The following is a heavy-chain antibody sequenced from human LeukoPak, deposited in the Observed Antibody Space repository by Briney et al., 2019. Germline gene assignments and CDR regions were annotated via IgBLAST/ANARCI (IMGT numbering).Heavy chain of an antibody. Sequence: SETLSLTCTVSGGSISSYYWSWIRQPAGKGLEWIGRIYTSGSTYYNPSLKSRVTISVDTSKNQFSLKLSSVTAADTAVYYCARDHPDIVVVPAALPSGPWGQGTLVTVSS. J-gene: IGHJ5*02. CDR1: GGSISSYY. CDR2: IYTSGST. D-gene: IGHD2-2*01. CDR3: ARDHPDIVVVPAALPSGP. V-gene: IGHV4-4*07.